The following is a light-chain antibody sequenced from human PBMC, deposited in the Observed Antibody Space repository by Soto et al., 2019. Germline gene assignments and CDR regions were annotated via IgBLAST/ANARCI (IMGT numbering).Light chain of an antibody. J-gene: IGLJ2*01. CDR3: SSYTSGSALDVL. CDR1: SSDVGYHNY. V-gene: IGLV2-14*03. CDR2: DVS. Sequence: QSALTQPASVSGSPGQSITISCTGTSSDVGYHNYVSWYQQHPGKAPKLIIYDVSDRPSGVSNRFSGSKSGNTAALTISGLQADDEADYYCSSYTSGSALDVLFGGGTKVTVL.